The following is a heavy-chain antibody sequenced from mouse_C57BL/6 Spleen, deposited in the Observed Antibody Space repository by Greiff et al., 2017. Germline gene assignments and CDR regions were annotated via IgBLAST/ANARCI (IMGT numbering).Heavy chain of an antibody. Sequence: QVQLQQSGPGLVQPSQSLSITCTVSGFSLTSYGVHWVRQSPGTGLEWLGVIWRGGGTDYNAAFMSRLSITKDNTKSKVFFRMNSLQAADTAISDGAKNWGDGSGFAYWGQGTLVTVSA. V-gene: IGHV2-5*01. CDR2: IWRGGGT. CDR1: GFSLTSYG. D-gene: IGHD3-2*02. J-gene: IGHJ3*01. CDR3: AKNWGDGSGFAY.